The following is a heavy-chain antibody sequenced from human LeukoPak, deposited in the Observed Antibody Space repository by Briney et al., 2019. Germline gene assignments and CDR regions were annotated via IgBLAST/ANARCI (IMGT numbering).Heavy chain of an antibody. CDR2: IYTSGST. CDR1: GGSISSNY. CDR3: AIDGLGSASSWYFDL. V-gene: IGHV4-4*07. J-gene: IGHJ4*02. D-gene: IGHD6-13*01. Sequence: PSETLSLTCTVSGGSISSNYWGWVRQPAGKGLEWIGRIYTSGSTNYSPPLKSRVTLSVDTSRNQFSLRLRSVTAADTAVYYCAIDGLGSASSWYFDLWGQGTLVTVSS.